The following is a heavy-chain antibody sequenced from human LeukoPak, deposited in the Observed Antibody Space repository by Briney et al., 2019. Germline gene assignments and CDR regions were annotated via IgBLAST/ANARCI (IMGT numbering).Heavy chain of an antibody. CDR3: ARNNGMDV. CDR2: VNRDGSET. Sequence: PGGSLRLSCAASGFTFSSYSMNWVRQVPGRGPEWVANVNRDGSETYYLDSVKGRFTISKDNAKNSLYLQMNSLRAEDTALYHCARNNGMDVWGQGTTVIASS. V-gene: IGHV3-7*03. CDR1: GFTFSSYS. J-gene: IGHJ6*02.